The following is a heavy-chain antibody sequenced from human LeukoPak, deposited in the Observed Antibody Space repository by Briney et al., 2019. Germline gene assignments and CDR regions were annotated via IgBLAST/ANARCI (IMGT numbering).Heavy chain of an antibody. CDR3: ARATAGVSTSASDI. CDR2: IIPNISTT. V-gene: IGHV1-69*05. Sequence: GASVKVSFKASGGTFRSSAFSWVRKAPGQGLEWMGGIIPNISTTKNAQKFQGRVTITTDASATTAYMELSSLRSEDTAVYYCARATAGVSTSASDIWGQGTVVTVSS. D-gene: IGHD3-10*01. J-gene: IGHJ3*02. CDR1: GGTFRSSA.